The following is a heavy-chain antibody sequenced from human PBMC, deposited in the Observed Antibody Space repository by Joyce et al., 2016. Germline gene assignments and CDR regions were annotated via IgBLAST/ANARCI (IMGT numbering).Heavy chain of an antibody. CDR1: GGSITNKNNY. CDR2: VDYSGSN. D-gene: IGHD3-10*01. CDR3: ARDKIVGGGGMDV. J-gene: IGHJ6*02. Sequence: QLQESGPGLVKASETLSLTCTVSGGSITNKNNYWGWIRQAPGKGLEWIGSVDYSGSNYYNPSFESRVFISLDTSKNQFSLRATSVTAADTAVYFCARDKIVGGGGMDVWGQGTTVIVSS. V-gene: IGHV4-39*07.